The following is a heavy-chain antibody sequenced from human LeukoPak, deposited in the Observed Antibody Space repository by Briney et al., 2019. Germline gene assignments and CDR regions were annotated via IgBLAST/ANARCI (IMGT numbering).Heavy chain of an antibody. CDR3: ARKSYDFWCALYYFDY. CDR1: GYTFTSYG. CDR2: ISAYNGNT. V-gene: IGHV1-18*01. Sequence: ASVKVSCKASGYTFTSYGISWVRQAPGQGLEWMGWISAYNGNTNYAQKLQGRVTMTTDTSTSTAYVEMRSLRSDDTAVYYCARKSYDFWCALYYFDYWGQGTLVTVSS. D-gene: IGHD3-3*01. J-gene: IGHJ4*02.